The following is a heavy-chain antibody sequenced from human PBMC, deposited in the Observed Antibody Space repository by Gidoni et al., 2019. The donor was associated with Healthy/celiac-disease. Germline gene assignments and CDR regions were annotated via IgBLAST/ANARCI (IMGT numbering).Heavy chain of an antibody. D-gene: IGHD3-16*01. CDR1: GGSFSSYR. V-gene: IGHV4-59*01. CDR3: ARGVYYDYVWGSTIYYFDY. J-gene: IGHJ4*02. Sequence: QVQLQESGPGLVKPSETLSLTCPVPGGSFSSYRWSWIRQPPGKGLEWIGYIYYSGSTNYNPSLKSRVTISVDTSKNQFSLKLSSVTAADTAVYYCARGVYYDYVWGSTIYYFDYWGQGTLVTVSS. CDR2: IYYSGST.